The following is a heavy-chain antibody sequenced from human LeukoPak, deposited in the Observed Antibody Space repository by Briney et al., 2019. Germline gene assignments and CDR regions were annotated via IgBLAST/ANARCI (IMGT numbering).Heavy chain of an antibody. CDR1: GGSFSGYY. J-gene: IGHJ5*02. Sequence: SETLSLTCAVYGGSFSGYYWSWIRQPPGKGLEWIGEINHSGSTYYNPSLKSRVTISVDRSKNQFSLKLSSVTAADTAVYYCARDRVGRGDNWFDPWGQGTLVTVSS. V-gene: IGHV4-34*01. CDR2: INHSGST. D-gene: IGHD2-15*01. CDR3: ARDRVGRGDNWFDP.